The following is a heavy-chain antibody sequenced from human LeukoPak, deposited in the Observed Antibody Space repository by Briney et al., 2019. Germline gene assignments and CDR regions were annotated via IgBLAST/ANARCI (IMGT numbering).Heavy chain of an antibody. CDR1: GYTFTGYY. CDR2: IIPIFGTA. CDR3: AREGIVVVTDAFDI. V-gene: IGHV1-69*05. D-gene: IGHD2-21*02. Sequence: GASVKVSCKASGYTFTGYYMHWVRQAPGQGLEWMGRIIPIFGTANYAQKFQGRVTITTDESTSTAYMELSSLRSEDTAVYYCAREGIVVVTDAFDIWGQGTMVTVSS. J-gene: IGHJ3*02.